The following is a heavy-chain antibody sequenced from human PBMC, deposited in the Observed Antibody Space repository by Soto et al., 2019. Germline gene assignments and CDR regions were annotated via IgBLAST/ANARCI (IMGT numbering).Heavy chain of an antibody. CDR1: GFSLSTHQVG. Sequence: QISLKESGPTLVKPTQTLTLTCTFSGFSLSTHQVGVGWIRQPPGKALEWLALIYWDDNKHYSPSLKSRLTITKASSKNQAVLTMTHMDPVDXXTXXXXXXXXPFXYWGQGTLVTVCS. J-gene: IGHJ4*02. CDR3: XXXXXPFXY. CDR2: IYWDDNK. V-gene: IGHV2-5*02.